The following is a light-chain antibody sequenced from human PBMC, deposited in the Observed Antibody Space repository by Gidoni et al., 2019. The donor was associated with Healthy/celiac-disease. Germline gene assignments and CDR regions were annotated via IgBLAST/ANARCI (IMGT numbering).Light chain of an antibody. CDR2: DAS. CDR1: PSVSSY. Sequence: DIVLTQSPATLSLSPGEIATLSCRASPSVSSYLAWYQQKPGQAPRLLIYDASNRATGIPARFSGSGSGTDLTLTISSLEPEDFAVYYCQQRSNWLTVGGGTKVEIK. J-gene: IGKJ4*01. CDR3: QQRSNWLT. V-gene: IGKV3-11*01.